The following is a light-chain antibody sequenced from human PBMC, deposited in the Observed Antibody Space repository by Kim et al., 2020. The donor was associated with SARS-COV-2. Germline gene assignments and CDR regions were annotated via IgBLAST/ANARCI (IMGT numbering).Light chain of an antibody. CDR3: NSRDSSGYV. CDR1: NLRSYY. J-gene: IGLJ1*01. CDR2: GKN. Sequence: SSELTQDPAVSVALGQTVRITCQGDNLRSYYASWYQQKPGQAPVLVIYGKNNRPSGIPDRFSGSSSGNTASLTITGAQAEDEADYYCNSRDSSGYVFGTGTKVTVL. V-gene: IGLV3-19*01.